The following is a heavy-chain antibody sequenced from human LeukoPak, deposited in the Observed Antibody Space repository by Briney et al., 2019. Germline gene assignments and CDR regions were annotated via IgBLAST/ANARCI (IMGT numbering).Heavy chain of an antibody. CDR3: ARGPGTVGLSP. CDR2: INHSGDT. D-gene: IGHD1/OR15-1a*01. V-gene: IGHV4-34*01. J-gene: IGHJ5*02. CDR1: GGSFTNYY. Sequence: ETLSLTCNVSGGSFTNYYWSWIRQTPEKGLEWIGQINHSGDTSYNPSLRSRITLPVDRSKNQFSLKVTSVTAADTGVYYCARGPGTVGLSPWGQGTLVTVSS.